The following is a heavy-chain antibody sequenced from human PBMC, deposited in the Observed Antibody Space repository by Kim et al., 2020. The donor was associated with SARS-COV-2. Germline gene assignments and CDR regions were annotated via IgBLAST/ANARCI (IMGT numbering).Heavy chain of an antibody. V-gene: IGHV1-18*01. CDR1: GYTFTSYG. CDR2: ISAYNGNT. D-gene: IGHD6-13*01. CDR3: ARDQGQLVLTYPIQTYYFDY. J-gene: IGHJ4*02. Sequence: ASVKVSCKASGYTFTSYGISWVRQAPGQGLEWMGWISAYNGNTNYAQKLQGRVTMTTDTSTSTAYMELRSLRADDTAVYYCARDQGQLVLTYPIQTYYFDYWGQGTLVTVSS.